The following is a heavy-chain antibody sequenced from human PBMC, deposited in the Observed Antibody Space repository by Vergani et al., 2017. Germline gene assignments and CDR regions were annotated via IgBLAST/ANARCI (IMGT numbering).Heavy chain of an antibody. CDR2: IIPIFGTA. J-gene: IGHJ6*03. CDR3: ARDLAYYDILTGYYPYYYYMDV. D-gene: IGHD3-9*01. Sequence: QVQLVQSGAEVKKPGSSVKVSCKASGGTFSSYAISWVRQAPGQGLEWMGSIIPIFGTANYAQKFQGGVTITADESTSTAYMELSSLRSEDTAVYYCARDLAYYDILTGYYPYYYYMDVWGKGTTVTVSS. V-gene: IGHV1-69*18. CDR1: GGTFSSYA.